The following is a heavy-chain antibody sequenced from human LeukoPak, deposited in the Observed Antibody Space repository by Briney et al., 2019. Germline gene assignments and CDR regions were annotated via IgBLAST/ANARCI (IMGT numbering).Heavy chain of an antibody. CDR3: ARERSRYCSSTSCYGDYYYYMDV. V-gene: IGHV4-59*01. CDR2: IYYSGST. D-gene: IGHD2-2*01. Sequence: LETLSLTCTVSGGSISSYYWSWIRQPPGKGLEWIGYIYYSGSTNYNPSLKSRVTISVDTSKNQFSLKLSSVTAADTAVYYCARERSRYCSSTSCYGDYYYYMDVWGKGTTVTVSS. CDR1: GGSISSYY. J-gene: IGHJ6*03.